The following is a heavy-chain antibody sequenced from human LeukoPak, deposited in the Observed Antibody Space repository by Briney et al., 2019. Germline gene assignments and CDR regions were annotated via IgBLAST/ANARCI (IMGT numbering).Heavy chain of an antibody. CDR2: INSDGSST. CDR1: GFTFCSYW. Sequence: PGGSLRLSCAASGFTFCSYWVHWVRHAPGKGLVWVSHINSDGSSTSYADSVKGRFTFSRDNAKNTVYLQMNSLRAEDTAIYYCARDLPFQAYWGQGTLVTVSS. CDR3: ARDLPFQAY. D-gene: IGHD2-21*02. J-gene: IGHJ4*02. V-gene: IGHV3-74*01.